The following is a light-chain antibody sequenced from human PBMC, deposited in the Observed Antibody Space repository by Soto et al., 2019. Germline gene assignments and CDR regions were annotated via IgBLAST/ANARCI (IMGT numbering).Light chain of an antibody. J-gene: IGKJ1*01. V-gene: IGKV3-20*01. CDR3: QQYGSSGT. CDR1: QSVSNNY. CDR2: GAS. Sequence: EIVLTQSPYTLSLSPGERSTLSCGASQSVSNNYLAWYQQKPGQAPRLLIYGASNRATGIPDRFSGSGSGTDFTLTISRLEPEDFAVYYCQQYGSSGTFGQGTKVDIK.